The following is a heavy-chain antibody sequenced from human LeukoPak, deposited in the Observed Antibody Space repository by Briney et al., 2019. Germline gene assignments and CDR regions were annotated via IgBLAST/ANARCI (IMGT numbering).Heavy chain of an antibody. CDR2: INPNSGGT. D-gene: IGHD5-12*01. CDR3: ARVAPIWRGGYER. Sequence: GASVKVSCKASGYTFTGYYMHWVRQAPGQGLEWMGRINPNSGGTNYAQKFQGRVTMTRDTSISTDYMELSRLRSDDTAVYYCARVAPIWRGGYERWGQGTLVTVSS. J-gene: IGHJ4*02. V-gene: IGHV1-2*06. CDR1: GYTFTGYY.